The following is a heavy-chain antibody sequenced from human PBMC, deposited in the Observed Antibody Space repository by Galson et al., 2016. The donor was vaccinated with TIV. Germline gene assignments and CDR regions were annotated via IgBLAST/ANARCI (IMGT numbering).Heavy chain of an antibody. Sequence: SVKVSCKAAGYTFTNYAMHWVRQAPGQRLEWMGWINAGNGNTKYSQKFQGRVTITRDTSANTAYMELSSLRSEEPDMYYCARPPYCCGDCFKYDSWGQGTLVTVSS. D-gene: IGHD2-21*01. J-gene: IGHJ4*02. CDR1: GYTFTNYA. V-gene: IGHV1-3*01. CDR2: INAGNGNT. CDR3: ARPPYCCGDCFKYDS.